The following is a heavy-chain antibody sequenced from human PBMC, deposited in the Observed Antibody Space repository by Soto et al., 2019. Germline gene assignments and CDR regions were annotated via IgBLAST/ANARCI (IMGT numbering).Heavy chain of an antibody. V-gene: IGHV2-5*02. Sequence: QITLKESGPTLVKPTQTLTMTCTFSGFSLNTSGVGVGWIRQPPGKALEWLALIYWDDEKRYSPSLQSRLTITTDTSKNQVDLTVTNMNSADTGTYYCAHRLHVSSDDAFDIWGQGTMVYVSS. D-gene: IGHD6-6*01. CDR2: IYWDDEK. CDR1: GFSLNTSGVG. CDR3: AHRLHVSSDDAFDI. J-gene: IGHJ3*02.